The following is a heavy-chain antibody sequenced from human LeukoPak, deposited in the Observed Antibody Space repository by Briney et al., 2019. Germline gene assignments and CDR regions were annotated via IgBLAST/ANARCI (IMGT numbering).Heavy chain of an antibody. V-gene: IGHV1-2*06. CDR1: GGTFSSYA. D-gene: IGHD3-3*01. CDR3: ARSHWSANDY. CDR2: INPNSGGT. J-gene: IGHJ4*02. Sequence: ASVKVSCKASGGTFSSYAISWVRQAPGQGLEWMGRINPNSGGTNYAQKFQGRVTMTRDTSISTAYMELSRLRSDDTAVYYRARSHWSANDYWGQGTLVTVSS.